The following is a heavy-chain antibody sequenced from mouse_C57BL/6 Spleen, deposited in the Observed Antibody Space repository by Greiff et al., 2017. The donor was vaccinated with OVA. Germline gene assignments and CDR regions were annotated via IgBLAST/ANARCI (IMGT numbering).Heavy chain of an antibody. J-gene: IGHJ2*01. CDR3: AREEYSNYYFDY. CDR2: IDPSDSET. Sequence: VQLQQPGAELVRPGSSVKLSCKASGYTFTSYWMHWVKQRPIQGLEWIGNIDPSDSETHYNQKFKDKATLTVDKSSSTAYMQLSSLTSEDSAVYYCAREEYSNYYFDYWGQGTTLTVSS. D-gene: IGHD2-5*01. V-gene: IGHV1-52*01. CDR1: GYTFTSYW.